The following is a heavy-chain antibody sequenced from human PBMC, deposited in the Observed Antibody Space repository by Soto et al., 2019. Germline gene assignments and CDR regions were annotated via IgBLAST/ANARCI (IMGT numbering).Heavy chain of an antibody. CDR1: GFSLTTSEVC. CDR3: AHRLRGPGSYSFDY. Sequence: QITLKEYGPTLVKPTQTLTLTCTFSGFSLTTSEVCVGWIRKPPGKALEWLALIYWDDDERYNPPLENRLIITKDTSKNQVVPSMTNMDPVDTATYSCAHRLRGPGSYSFDYWGQGTLVIVSS. V-gene: IGHV2-5*02. J-gene: IGHJ4*02. CDR2: IYWDDDE. D-gene: IGHD3-10*01.